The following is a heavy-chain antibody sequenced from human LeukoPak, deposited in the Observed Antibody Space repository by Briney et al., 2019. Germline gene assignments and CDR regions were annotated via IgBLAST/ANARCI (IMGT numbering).Heavy chain of an antibody. V-gene: IGHV1-69*01. J-gene: IGHJ4*02. Sequence: SVKVSCKASGGTFSSYAISWVRQAPGQGLEWMGGIIPIFGTANYAQKFQGRVTITADESTSTAYMELSSLRSEDTAVYYCARDYGYGGNSGQTSWGQGTLVTVSS. CDR1: GGTFSSYA. CDR3: ARDYGYGGNSGQTS. CDR2: IIPIFGTA. D-gene: IGHD4-23*01.